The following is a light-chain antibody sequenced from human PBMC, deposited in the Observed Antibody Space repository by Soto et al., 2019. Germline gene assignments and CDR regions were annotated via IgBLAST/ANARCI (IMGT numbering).Light chain of an antibody. CDR1: QSISSW. V-gene: IGKV1-5*03. Sequence: DIQMTQSPSTLSASVGDRVTITCRASQSISSWLAWYQQKPGKAPKLLIYKASTLKSGVPSRFSGSGSGTEFTLTISSLQPDDFAVYYCQQRYNWLTFGGGTKVDIK. J-gene: IGKJ4*01. CDR2: KAS. CDR3: QQRYNWLT.